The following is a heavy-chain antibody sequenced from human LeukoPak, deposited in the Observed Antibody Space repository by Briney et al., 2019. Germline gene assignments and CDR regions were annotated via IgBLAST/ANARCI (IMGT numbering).Heavy chain of an antibody. CDR1: GGSISSSSYY. CDR3: AKDRGGWYDY. CDR2: ISGSGGST. Sequence: ETLSLTCTVSGGSISSSSYYWGWIRQAPGKGLEWVSAISGSGGSTYYADSVKGRFTISRDNSKNTLYLQMNSLRAEDTAVYYCAKDRGGWYDYWGQGTLVTVSS. D-gene: IGHD6-19*01. V-gene: IGHV3-23*01. J-gene: IGHJ4*02.